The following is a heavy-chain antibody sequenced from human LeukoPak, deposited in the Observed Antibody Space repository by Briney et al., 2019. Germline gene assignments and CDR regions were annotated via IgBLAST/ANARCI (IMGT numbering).Heavy chain of an antibody. Sequence: ASVKVSCKASGYTFTSYAMHWVRQAPGQGLEWMGWISAYNGNTNYAQKFQGRVTITADESTSTAYMELSSLRSEDTAVYYCARPDGYCSGGSCYSGFTYGMDVWGQGTTVTVSS. D-gene: IGHD2-15*01. CDR2: ISAYNGNT. V-gene: IGHV1-18*01. CDR1: GYTFTSYA. J-gene: IGHJ6*02. CDR3: ARPDGYCSGGSCYSGFTYGMDV.